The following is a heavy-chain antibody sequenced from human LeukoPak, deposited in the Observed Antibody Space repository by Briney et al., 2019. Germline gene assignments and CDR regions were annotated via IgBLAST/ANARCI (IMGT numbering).Heavy chain of an antibody. D-gene: IGHD3-3*01. CDR3: ARGALSSPYYDFWSGYPRQYNWFDP. CDR2: INHSGST. Sequence: GSLRLSCAASGFTFSSYWMSWVRQPPGKGLEWIGEINHSGSTNYNPSLKSRVTISVDTSKNQFSLKLSSVTAADTAVYYCARGALSSPYYDFWSGYPRQYNWFDPWGQGTLVTVSS. CDR1: GFTFSSYW. V-gene: IGHV4-34*01. J-gene: IGHJ5*02.